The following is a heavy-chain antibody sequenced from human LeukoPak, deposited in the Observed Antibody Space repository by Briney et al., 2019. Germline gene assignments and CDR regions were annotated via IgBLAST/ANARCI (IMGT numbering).Heavy chain of an antibody. CDR3: VRDRAPWGGALGGAKGMDV. V-gene: IGHV3-30*03. CDR2: ISYEGSVT. Sequence: GGSLRLSCAASGFTFSSYAMSWVRQPPGKGLEWAAVISYEGSVTYYADSVKGRFTISRDNSKNTLDLQMNSLRVEDTAVYYCVRDRAPWGGALGGAKGMDVWGEGTKVTVSS. D-gene: IGHD3-10*01. CDR1: GFTFSSYA. J-gene: IGHJ6*04.